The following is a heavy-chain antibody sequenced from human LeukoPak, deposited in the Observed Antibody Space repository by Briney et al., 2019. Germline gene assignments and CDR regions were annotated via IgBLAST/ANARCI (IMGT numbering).Heavy chain of an antibody. D-gene: IGHD2-8*01. J-gene: IGHJ4*02. V-gene: IGHV4-59*01. CDR2: VYHTGTS. CDR3: TRVVNGGHFDY. CDR1: GASINDYY. Sequence: SETLSLTCSGSGASINDYYWTWIRQPPGKGLEWIGYVYHTGTSGYHPSLKSRVAMSLDTSKNQVTLKLRSVTAADTAVYFCTRVVNGGHFDYWGQGTLVTVSS.